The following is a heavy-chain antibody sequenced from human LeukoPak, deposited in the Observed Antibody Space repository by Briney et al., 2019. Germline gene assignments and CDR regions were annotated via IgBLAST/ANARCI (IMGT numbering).Heavy chain of an antibody. Sequence: SETLSLTCTVPGGSISNYYWSWIRQPPGKGLEWIGYIYYSGSTNYNPSLKSRVTMSVDTSKNQFSLKVTSVTAADTAVYYCARGSELRYFDWLLLGYFEYWGQGTLVTVSS. V-gene: IGHV4-59*01. J-gene: IGHJ4*02. D-gene: IGHD3-9*01. CDR3: ARGSELRYFDWLLLGYFEY. CDR2: IYYSGST. CDR1: GGSISNYY.